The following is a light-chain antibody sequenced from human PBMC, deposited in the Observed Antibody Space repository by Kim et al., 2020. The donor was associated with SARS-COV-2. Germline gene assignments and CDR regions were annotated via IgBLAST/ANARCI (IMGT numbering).Light chain of an antibody. Sequence: ATINCKSSQSVLYSSSNKNYLSWYQQKPGQPPKLLIYRASTRESGVPDRFSGSGSGTDFTLTISGLQAEDVAVYYCQQYYSTPLTFAGGTKVDIK. V-gene: IGKV4-1*01. CDR1: QSVLYSSSNKNY. J-gene: IGKJ4*01. CDR2: RAS. CDR3: QQYYSTPLT.